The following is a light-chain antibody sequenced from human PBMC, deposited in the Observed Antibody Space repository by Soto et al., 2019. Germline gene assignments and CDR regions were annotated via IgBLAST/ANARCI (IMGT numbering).Light chain of an antibody. J-gene: IGLJ1*01. CDR3: SSYTSSSTSV. Sequence: QSVLTQPASVSGSPEQSITISCTGTSSDVGGYNYVSWYQQHPGKAPKLMIYEVINRPSGVSNRFSGSKSGNTASLTISGLQAEDEADYYCSSYTSSSTSVFGTGTKVTVL. CDR2: EVI. CDR1: SSDVGGYNY. V-gene: IGLV2-14*01.